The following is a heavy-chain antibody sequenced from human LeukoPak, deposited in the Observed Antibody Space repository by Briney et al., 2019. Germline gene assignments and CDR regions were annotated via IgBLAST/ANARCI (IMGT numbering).Heavy chain of an antibody. CDR3: ARDYTPLLGDCSSTSCRGKYYYYYMDV. V-gene: IGHV4-34*01. J-gene: IGHJ6*03. Sequence: SETLSLTCAVYGGSFSGYYWSWLRQPPGKGLEWIGEINHSGSTNYNPSLKSRVTISVDTSKSQFSLKLSSVIAADTAVYYCARDYTPLLGDCSSTSCRGKYYYYYMDVGGKGTTVSVFS. CDR2: INHSGST. CDR1: GGSFSGYY. D-gene: IGHD2-2*01.